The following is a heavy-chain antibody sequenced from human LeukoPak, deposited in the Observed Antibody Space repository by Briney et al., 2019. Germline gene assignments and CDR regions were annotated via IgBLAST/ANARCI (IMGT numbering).Heavy chain of an antibody. J-gene: IGHJ4*02. Sequence: GGSLRLSCAASGFTFSSYSMNWVRQAPGKGLEWVSSISSSSSYIYYAHSVKGRFTISRDNAKNSLYLQMNSLRAEDTAVYYCAVDYDILTGYYTDPVPFDYWGQGTLVTVSS. CDR1: GFTFSSYS. D-gene: IGHD3-9*01. CDR3: AVDYDILTGYYTDPVPFDY. V-gene: IGHV3-21*01. CDR2: ISSSSSYI.